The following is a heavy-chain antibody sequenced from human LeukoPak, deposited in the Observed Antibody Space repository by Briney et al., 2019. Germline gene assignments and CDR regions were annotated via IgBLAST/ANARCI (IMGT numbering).Heavy chain of an antibody. V-gene: IGHV4-34*01. J-gene: IGHJ4*02. D-gene: IGHD6-19*01. CDR1: GVPFSNYY. CDR2: INHSGYT. CDR3: TRAVAGHPD. Sequence: SETLSLTCAVSGVPFSNYYWSWVRQSPRQGLEWIGEINHSGYTNYNPSLKSRVTMTIDTSKNQFSLILTSVTVADAGVYYCTRAVAGHPDWGQGTLVTASS.